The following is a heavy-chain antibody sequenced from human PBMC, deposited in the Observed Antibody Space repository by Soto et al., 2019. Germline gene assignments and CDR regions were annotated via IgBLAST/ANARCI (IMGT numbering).Heavy chain of an antibody. CDR1: GGSFSGYY. CDR3: AVVDSTGNWFDP. CDR2: VDHSGSS. J-gene: IGHJ5*02. D-gene: IGHD6-25*01. V-gene: IGHV4-34*01. Sequence: SETLSLTCGVYGGSFSGYYWNWIRQPPGKGLEWIGEVDHSGSSNFNPFLKSRVTISVDTSKNQFTLKLISVTAADTAVYYCAVVDSTGNWFDPWGEGALVTVSS.